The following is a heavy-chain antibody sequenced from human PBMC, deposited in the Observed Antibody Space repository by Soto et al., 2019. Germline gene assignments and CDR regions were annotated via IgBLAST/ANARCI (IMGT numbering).Heavy chain of an antibody. J-gene: IGHJ4*02. CDR3: ARTGLAVPAANLGNSIDY. V-gene: IGHV4-59*12. CDR2: TSHDGVT. Sequence: PSETLSLTCTASGGSFSSFYWSWFRRPPGKGLEWIGQTSHDGVTNYNPSLEGRVTISIDKSKNQFYLDLNSVTAADTAVYYCARTGLAVPAANLGNSIDYWGQGTLVTVSS. D-gene: IGHD2-2*01. CDR1: GGSFSSFY.